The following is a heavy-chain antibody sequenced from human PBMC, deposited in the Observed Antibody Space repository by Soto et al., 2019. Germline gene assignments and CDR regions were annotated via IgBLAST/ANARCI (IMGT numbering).Heavy chain of an antibody. CDR3: ARIQGDCSGGSCYYYYMDV. J-gene: IGHJ6*03. CDR2: ISGSGGST. CDR1: GFTFSSYA. D-gene: IGHD2-15*01. V-gene: IGHV3-23*01. Sequence: PGGSLRLSCAPSGFTFSSYAMSWVRQAPGKGLEWVSAISGSGGSTYYADSVKGRFTISRDNAKNSLYLQMNSLRAEDTAVYYCARIQGDCSGGSCYYYYMDVWGKGTTVTVSS.